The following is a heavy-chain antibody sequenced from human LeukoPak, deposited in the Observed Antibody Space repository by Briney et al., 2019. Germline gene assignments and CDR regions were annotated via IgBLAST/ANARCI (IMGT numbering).Heavy chain of an antibody. CDR2: ISSSGSTI. CDR1: GFTFSDYY. Sequence: GGSLRLSCAASGFTFSDYYMSWIRQAPGKGLEWVSYISSSGSTIYYADSVKGRFTISRDNAKNSLYLQMNSLRAEDTAVYYCARDLSPYGGNEEYFDYWGQGTLVTVSS. J-gene: IGHJ4*02. D-gene: IGHD4-23*01. CDR3: ARDLSPYGGNEEYFDY. V-gene: IGHV3-11*04.